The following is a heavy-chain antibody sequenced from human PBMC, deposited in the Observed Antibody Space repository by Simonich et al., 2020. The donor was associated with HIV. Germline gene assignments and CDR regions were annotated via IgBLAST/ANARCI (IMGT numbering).Heavy chain of an antibody. CDR2: INHSGST. D-gene: IGHD6-13*01. J-gene: IGHJ4*02. CDR3: ARETPSSRGYSKDYFDY. Sequence: QVQLQQWGAGLLKPSETLSLTCAVYGGSFSGYYWIWIRQAPGKGLEGIGEINHSGSTTYKPSLKGRVTIAVDTSKNQVSLKLSSVTAADTAVYYCARETPSSRGYSKDYFDYGGQGTLVTVSS. CDR1: GGSFSGYY. V-gene: IGHV4-34*01.